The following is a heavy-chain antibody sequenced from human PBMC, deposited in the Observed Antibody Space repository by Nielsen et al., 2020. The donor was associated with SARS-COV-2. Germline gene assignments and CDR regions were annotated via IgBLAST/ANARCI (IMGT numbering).Heavy chain of an antibody. CDR1: GFTFSSYT. V-gene: IGHV3-48*02. Sequence: GESLKISCAASGFTFSSYTMNWVRQAPGKGLEWISYISGTGTIYYADSVKGRFTIARDNSKNTLFLQISSLREEDTALYYCASPGGGTTWRDYWGQGTLVTVSS. D-gene: IGHD2-2*01. J-gene: IGHJ4*02. CDR3: ASPGGGTTWRDY. CDR2: ISGTGTI.